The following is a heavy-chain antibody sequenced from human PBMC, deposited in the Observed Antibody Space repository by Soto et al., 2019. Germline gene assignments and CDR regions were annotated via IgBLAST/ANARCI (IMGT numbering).Heavy chain of an antibody. D-gene: IGHD6-13*01. Sequence: SETLSLTCTVSGGSISSENWWSWVRQAPGKGLEWIGEIYQSGSTHYTPSLKSRVTISLDKSKNQFFLKLHSVTAADTAVYYCARDADASRYYGMDVWGQGTTVTVSS. CDR1: GGSISSENW. CDR2: IYQSGST. CDR3: ARDADASRYYGMDV. V-gene: IGHV4-4*02. J-gene: IGHJ6*02.